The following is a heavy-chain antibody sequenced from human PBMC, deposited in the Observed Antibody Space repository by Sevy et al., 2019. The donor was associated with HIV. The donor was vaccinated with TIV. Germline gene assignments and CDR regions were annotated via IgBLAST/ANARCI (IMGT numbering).Heavy chain of an antibody. J-gene: IGHJ4*02. CDR2: IYPGDSTT. V-gene: IGHV5-51*01. D-gene: IGHD3-22*01. CDR3: ERLFARSGYYTPTYYFDS. Sequence: GESLKISCKASGYTFTRYWIGWVRQMPGKGLEWMGIIYPGDSTTRYSPSFQGQVTISADKSISTAYLQWSSLKPSDTAMFYCERLFARSGYYTPTYYFDSWGQGTLVTVSS. CDR1: GYTFTRYW.